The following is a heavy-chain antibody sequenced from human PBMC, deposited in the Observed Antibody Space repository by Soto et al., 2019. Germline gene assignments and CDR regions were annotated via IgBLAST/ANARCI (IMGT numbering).Heavy chain of an antibody. V-gene: IGHV4-4*07. D-gene: IGHD2-21*01. CDR3: ARNVYSPNWYFDL. J-gene: IGHJ2*01. Sequence: LSLTCTVSGGSISSYYWSWIRQPAGKGLEWIGRIYTSGSTNYNPSLKSRVTMSVDASKNQFSLKLSSVTAADTAVYYCARNVYSPNWYFDLWGRGTLVTVSS. CDR2: IYTSGST. CDR1: GGSISSYY.